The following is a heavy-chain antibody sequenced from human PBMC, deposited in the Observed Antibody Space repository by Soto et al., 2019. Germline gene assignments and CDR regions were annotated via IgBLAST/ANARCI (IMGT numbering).Heavy chain of an antibody. CDR3: AKAYGDLILEYHYFDY. J-gene: IGHJ4*02. CDR1: GFTFSSYA. V-gene: IGHV3-23*01. CDR2: ISGSGGST. Sequence: GGSLRLSCAASGFTFSSYAMSWVRQAPGKGLEWVSAISGSGGSTYYADSVKGRFTISRDNSKNTLYLQMNSLRAEDTAVYYCAKAYGDLILEYHYFDYWGQGTLVTVSS. D-gene: IGHD4-17*01.